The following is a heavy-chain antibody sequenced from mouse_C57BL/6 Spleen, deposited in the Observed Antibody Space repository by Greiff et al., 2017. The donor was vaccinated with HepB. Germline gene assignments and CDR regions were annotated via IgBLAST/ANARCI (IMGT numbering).Heavy chain of an antibody. CDR2: ISDGGSYT. Sequence: DVQLVESGGGLVKPGGSLKLSCAASGFTFSSYAMSWVRQTPEKRLEWVATISDGGSYTYYPDNVKGRFTISRDNAKHNLYLQISHLKSEDTAMYYCSRDRGEYYGSSYAFDYWGQGTTLTVSS. J-gene: IGHJ2*01. V-gene: IGHV5-4*01. D-gene: IGHD1-1*01. CDR3: SRDRGEYYGSSYAFDY. CDR1: GFTFSSYA.